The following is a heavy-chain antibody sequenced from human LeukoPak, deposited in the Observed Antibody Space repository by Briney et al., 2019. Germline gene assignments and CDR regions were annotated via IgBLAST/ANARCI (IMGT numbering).Heavy chain of an antibody. J-gene: IGHJ6*02. CDR2: ISDTGTT. D-gene: IGHD2-2*01. CDR3: ARHEGIPAALFMLDV. Sequence: SETLSLTRTVSGASISSHYWSWIRQSPGKGLVWIRYISDTGTTNYNPSLKSRVTISVDTAKNQFSLSMRSVTAADTAVHFCARHEGIPAALFMLDVWGQGTTVIVSS. V-gene: IGHV4-59*08. CDR1: GASISSHY.